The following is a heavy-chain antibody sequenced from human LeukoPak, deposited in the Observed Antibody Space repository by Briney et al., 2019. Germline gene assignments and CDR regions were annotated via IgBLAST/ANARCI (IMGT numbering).Heavy chain of an antibody. V-gene: IGHV4-4*02. CDR3: ARDRRRYDSSGYYSDAFDI. D-gene: IGHD3-22*01. J-gene: IGHJ3*02. CDR1: GGSISSSNW. Sequence: SETLSLTCAVSGGSISSSNWWSWVRQPPGKGLEWIGEIYHSGSTNYNPSLKSRVTISVDKSKSQSSLKLSSVTAADTAVYYCARDRRRYDSSGYYSDAFDIWGQGTMVTVSS. CDR2: IYHSGST.